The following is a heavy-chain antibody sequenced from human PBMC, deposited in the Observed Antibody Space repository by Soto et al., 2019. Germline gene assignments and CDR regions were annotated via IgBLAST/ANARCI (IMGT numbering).Heavy chain of an antibody. CDR1: GASIRSTDYY. CDR3: VTTARDGAVAPHWLDR. CDR2: VYYTGST. Sequence: SETLSLTCTVSGASIRSTDYYWSWIRQAPGKGLEWIGYVYYTGSTYYNPSLMSRLTISVDTSKNQFSLKLTSVTAAETAVYYCVTTARDGAVAPHWLDRSGQGPQVTV. D-gene: IGHD2-21*02. V-gene: IGHV4-30-4*01. J-gene: IGHJ5*02.